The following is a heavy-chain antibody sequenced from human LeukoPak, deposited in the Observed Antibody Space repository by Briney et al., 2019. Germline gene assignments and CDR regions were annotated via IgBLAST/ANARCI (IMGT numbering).Heavy chain of an antibody. D-gene: IGHD2-15*01. CDR2: IYYSGST. CDR3: ARSIVVVGSAFDI. V-gene: IGHV4-31*03. CDR1: GGSISSGGYY. J-gene: IGHJ3*02. Sequence: PSQTLSLTCTVSGGSISSGGYYWSWIRQHPGKGLEWIWYIYYSGSTHYNPPLKSRITISVDTSKNQFSLKLSSVTAADTAVYYCARSIVVVGSAFDIWGQGTMVTVSS.